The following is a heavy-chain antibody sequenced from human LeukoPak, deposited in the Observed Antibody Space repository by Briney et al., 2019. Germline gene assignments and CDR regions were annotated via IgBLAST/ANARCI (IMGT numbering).Heavy chain of an antibody. Sequence: PSETLSLTCAVSGGSISSSNWWSWVRQPPGKGLEWIGEIYHSGSTNYNPSLKSRVTISVDKSKNQFTLKLSSVTAADTAVYYCARVSDYCGGDCYSGDYFDYWGQGTLVTVSS. CDR3: ARVSDYCGGDCYSGDYFDY. J-gene: IGHJ4*02. V-gene: IGHV4-4*02. CDR2: IYHSGST. CDR1: GGSISSSNW. D-gene: IGHD2-21*02.